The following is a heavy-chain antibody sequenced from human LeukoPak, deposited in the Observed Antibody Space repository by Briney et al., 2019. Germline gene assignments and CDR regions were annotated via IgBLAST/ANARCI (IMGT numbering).Heavy chain of an antibody. Sequence: ASVKVSCKASGYTFTSYYMHWVRQAPGQGLEWMGIINPSGGSTSYAQKFQGRVTMTRDTSISTAYMELSRLRSDDTAVYYCARIRITMVRGVMRETNWFDPWGQGTLVTVSS. CDR2: INPSGGST. CDR3: ARIRITMVRGVMRETNWFDP. V-gene: IGHV1-46*01. D-gene: IGHD3-10*01. CDR1: GYTFTSYY. J-gene: IGHJ5*02.